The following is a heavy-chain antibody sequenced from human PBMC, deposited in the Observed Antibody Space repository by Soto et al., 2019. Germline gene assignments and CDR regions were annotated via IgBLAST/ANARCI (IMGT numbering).Heavy chain of an antibody. CDR3: AKDLEPLRRRKYYYGYGDY. CDR1: GFTFSSYA. D-gene: IGHD3-10*01. V-gene: IGHV3-23*01. J-gene: IGHJ4*02. Sequence: GGSLRLSCAASGFTFSSYAMSWVRQAPGKGLEWVSAISGSGGSTYYADSVKGRFTISRDNSKNTLYLQMNSLRAEDTAVYYCAKDLEPLRRRKYYYGYGDYRGQGTLVTVSS. CDR2: ISGSGGST.